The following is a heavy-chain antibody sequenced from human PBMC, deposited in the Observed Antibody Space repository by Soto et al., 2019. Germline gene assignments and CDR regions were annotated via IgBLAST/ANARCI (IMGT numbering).Heavy chain of an antibody. CDR2: INHSGST. Sequence: QVQLQQWGAGLLKPSETLSLTCAVYGGSFSGYYWSWIRQPPGKGLEWIGEINHSGSTNYNPSLKSRVTISVDTSKNQFSLKLSSVTAADTAVYYCATRGWIQLWRGYFQHWGQGTLVTVSS. CDR3: ATRGWIQLWRGYFQH. CDR1: GGSFSGYY. V-gene: IGHV4-34*01. D-gene: IGHD5-18*01. J-gene: IGHJ1*01.